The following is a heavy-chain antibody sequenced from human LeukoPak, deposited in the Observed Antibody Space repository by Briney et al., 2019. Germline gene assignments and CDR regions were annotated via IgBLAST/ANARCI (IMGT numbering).Heavy chain of an antibody. D-gene: IGHD3-10*01. Sequence: GRSLRLSCAASGFMFGNYWMNWVRQAPGKGLEWVATIKEDGAEKYYVDSVKGRFTISRDNAKNSLSLQMSTLRAEDTAVYYCARGGSGSSWGQGTLVTVSS. CDR1: GFMFGNYW. CDR2: IKEDGAEK. J-gene: IGHJ5*02. V-gene: IGHV3-7*04. CDR3: ARGGSGSS.